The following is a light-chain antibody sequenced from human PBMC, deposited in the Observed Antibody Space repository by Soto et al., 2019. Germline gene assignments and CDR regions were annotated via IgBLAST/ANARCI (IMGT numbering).Light chain of an antibody. Sequence: EIVLTQSPATLSLSPGERATLSCRASQSVSSYLAWYQQKPGQAPRLPIYDASNRATAIPARFSGSGSGTDFTLPISSLEPEDFAVYYCQQRSNWPLTFGGGTKMEIK. CDR3: QQRSNWPLT. CDR2: DAS. V-gene: IGKV3-11*01. CDR1: QSVSSY. J-gene: IGKJ4*01.